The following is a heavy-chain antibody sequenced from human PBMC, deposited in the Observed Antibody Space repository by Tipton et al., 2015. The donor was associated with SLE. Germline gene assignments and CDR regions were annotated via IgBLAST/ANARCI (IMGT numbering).Heavy chain of an antibody. CDR3: ARGVEWWPYYMDV. CDR2: MNSVSGDT. Sequence: QLVQSGAEVKKPGASVKVSCEASGYTFTDYEINWVRQASGQGLEWMGRMNSVSGDTDFAQKFQGRLTMTRSTSINTAYMELRSLRSEDTAVYDCARGVEWWPYYMDVWGKGTTVTVSS. D-gene: IGHD3-3*01. V-gene: IGHV1-8*02. J-gene: IGHJ6*03. CDR1: GYTFTDYE.